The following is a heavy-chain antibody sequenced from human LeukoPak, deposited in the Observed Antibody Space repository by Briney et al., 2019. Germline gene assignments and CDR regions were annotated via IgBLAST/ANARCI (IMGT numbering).Heavy chain of an antibody. J-gene: IGHJ4*02. CDR1: GGSFSGYS. Sequence: PSETLSLTCAVYGGSFSGYSWSWIRQPPGKGLEWIGEINHSGSTNYNPSLKSRVTISVDTSKNQFSLKLSSVTAADTAVYYCARGSAAAAHDYWGQGTLVTVSS. CDR3: ARGSAAAAHDY. V-gene: IGHV4-34*01. CDR2: INHSGST. D-gene: IGHD6-13*01.